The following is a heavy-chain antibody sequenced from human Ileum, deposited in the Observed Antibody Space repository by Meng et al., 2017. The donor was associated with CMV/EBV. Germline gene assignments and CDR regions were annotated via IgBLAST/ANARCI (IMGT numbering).Heavy chain of an antibody. CDR2: ICWDYDK. J-gene: IGHJ5*02. Sequence: PLKESRLTLVQATQTRTLACTFSGISPSTSGVGVGCIRQPPGKPLDWLALICWDYDKRYSPSLKSRLTITKDTSKNQVVLTMTNMDPVDTATDYCAHRLGAFYPWGQGTLVTVSS. CDR3: AHRLGAFYP. V-gene: IGHV2-5*02. CDR1: GISPSTSGVG.